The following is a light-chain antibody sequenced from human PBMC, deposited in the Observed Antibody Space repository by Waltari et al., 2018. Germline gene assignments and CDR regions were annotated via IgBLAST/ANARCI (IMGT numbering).Light chain of an antibody. CDR1: QSINTY. Sequence: IVLTQSPGTLSLSPGEGATLSCRASQSINTYLAWYQQRPGQAPRLLIYGASTRATGTPDRFSGSGSGTDFTLSISRPEPEDFAVYYCQQFGSSPEMFGPGTKVEIK. CDR2: GAS. CDR3: QQFGSSPEM. J-gene: IGKJ1*01. V-gene: IGKV3-20*01.